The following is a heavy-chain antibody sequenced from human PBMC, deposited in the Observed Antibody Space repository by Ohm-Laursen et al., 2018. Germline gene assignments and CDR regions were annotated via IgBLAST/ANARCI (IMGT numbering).Heavy chain of an antibody. D-gene: IGHD6-13*01. V-gene: IGHV1-69*01. CDR3: AREASIAAATGVGWFDP. CDR2: IIPIFGKA. J-gene: IGHJ5*02. Sequence: SSVKVSCKASGGTFSSYAISWVRQAPGQGLEWMGGIIPIFGKANYAQKFQGRVTITADESTSTAYMELSSLRSEDTAVYYCAREASIAAATGVGWFDPWGQGTLVTVSS. CDR1: GGTFSSYA.